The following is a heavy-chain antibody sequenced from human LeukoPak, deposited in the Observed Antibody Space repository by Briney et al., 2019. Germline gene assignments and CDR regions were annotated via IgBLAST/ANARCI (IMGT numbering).Heavy chain of an antibody. CDR2: IWYDGSNK. CDR1: GFTFSSYG. J-gene: IGHJ6*03. V-gene: IGHV3-33*01. CDR3: ARVTEAYYDFWSGAPRKHYIDV. Sequence: GRSLRLSCAASGFTFSSYGMHWVRQAPGKGLEWVAVIWYDGSNKYYADSVKGRFTISRDNSKNTLYLQMNSLRAEDTAVYYCARVTEAYYDFWSGAPRKHYIDVWGTGTTVIVSS. D-gene: IGHD3-3*01.